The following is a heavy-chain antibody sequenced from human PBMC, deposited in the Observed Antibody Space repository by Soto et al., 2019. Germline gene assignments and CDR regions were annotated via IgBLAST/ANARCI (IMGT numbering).Heavy chain of an antibody. D-gene: IGHD3-22*01. CDR2: IWYDASKQ. CDR3: AGDSSGYYYGFGAFDI. V-gene: IGHV3-33*01. CDR1: GFSFSVYG. J-gene: IGHJ3*02. Sequence: GGSLRLSCETSGFSFSVYGTHWVRQAPGKGLEWVAVIWYDASKQFYAASVEGRFTISRDNSKAILYLQMNSLRAEDTAVYYCAGDSSGYYYGFGAFDIWGQGTMVTVSS.